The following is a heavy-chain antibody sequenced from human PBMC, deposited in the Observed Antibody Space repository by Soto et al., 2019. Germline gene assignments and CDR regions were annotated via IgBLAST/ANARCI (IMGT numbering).Heavy chain of an antibody. CDR3: AKDRATMIVVFIDAFDL. D-gene: IGHD3-22*01. Sequence: EVQLLESGGGLVQPGGSLRLSCAASGFTFSSYAMSWFRQAPGKGLEWVSAISGSGGSTYYADSVKGRFTISRDNSKNTLYLQMTSLRAEDTAVYYCAKDRATMIVVFIDAFDLWGQGTMVTVSS. V-gene: IGHV3-23*01. CDR1: GFTFSSYA. J-gene: IGHJ3*01. CDR2: ISGSGGST.